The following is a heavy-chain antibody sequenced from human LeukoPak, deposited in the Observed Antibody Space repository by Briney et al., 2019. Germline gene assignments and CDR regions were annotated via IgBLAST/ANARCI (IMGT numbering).Heavy chain of an antibody. J-gene: IGHJ5*02. CDR2: IYHSGST. V-gene: IGHV4-38-2*02. Sequence: PSETLSLTCTVSGYSISSGYYWGWIRQPPGKGLEWIGSIYHSGSTYYNPSLKSRVTISVDTSKNQFSLKLSSVTAADTAVYYCARGGSDFWSGYYREYWFDPWGQGTLVTVSS. CDR3: ARGGSDFWSGYYREYWFDP. D-gene: IGHD3-3*01. CDR1: GYSISSGYY.